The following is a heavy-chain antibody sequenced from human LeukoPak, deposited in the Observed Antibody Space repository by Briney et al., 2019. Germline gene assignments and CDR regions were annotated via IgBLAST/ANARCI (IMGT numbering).Heavy chain of an antibody. Sequence: PGGSLRLSCVVSGFTFSSYSMIWVRQAPGKGLQWVANMKKDGSETNYGDSVKGRFTISRDSAKNSLYLQMNSLRAEDTAVYYCGRHRSGSGTYFIDHWGQGTLVSVSS. CDR2: MKKDGSET. D-gene: IGHD3-10*01. CDR1: GFTFSSYS. J-gene: IGHJ4*02. CDR3: GRHRSGSGTYFIDH. V-gene: IGHV3-7*01.